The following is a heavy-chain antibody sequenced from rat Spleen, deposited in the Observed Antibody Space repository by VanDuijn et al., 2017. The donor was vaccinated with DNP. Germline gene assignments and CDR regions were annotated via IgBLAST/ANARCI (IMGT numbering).Heavy chain of an antibody. CDR3: ARLRADYFDY. CDR2: ISSKSYNYAT. V-gene: IGHV10-10*01. J-gene: IGHJ2*01. Sequence: EVQVVESGGGLVQPKGSLKLSCAASGFDFNSYGMSWVRQAPGKGLDLVADISSKSYNYATYYADSVKDRFTISRDDSKRMVYLQMDNLKTEDTATYYCARLRADYFDYWGQGVMVTVSS. CDR1: GFDFNSYG. D-gene: IGHD1-11*01.